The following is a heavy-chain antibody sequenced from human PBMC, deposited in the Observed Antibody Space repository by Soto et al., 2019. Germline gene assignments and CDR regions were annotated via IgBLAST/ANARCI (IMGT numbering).Heavy chain of an antibody. CDR1: GFTFSSYA. D-gene: IGHD6-19*01. Sequence: VQLLESGGGLVQPGGSLRLSCAASGFTFSSYAMSWVRQAPGKGLEWVSAISGSGGSTYYADSVKGRFTISRDNSKNTLYLQMNSLRAEDTAVYYCAKGAGYSSGWYDYYGMDVWGQGTTVTVSS. CDR2: ISGSGGST. CDR3: AKGAGYSSGWYDYYGMDV. J-gene: IGHJ6*02. V-gene: IGHV3-23*01.